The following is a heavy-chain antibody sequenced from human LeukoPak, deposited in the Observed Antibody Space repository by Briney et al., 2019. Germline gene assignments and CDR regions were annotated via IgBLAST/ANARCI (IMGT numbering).Heavy chain of an antibody. J-gene: IGHJ4*02. CDR1: GFTFSSIA. CDR3: AKDLGRYRNNFFDY. D-gene: IGHD1-26*01. CDR2: ISGSGGGT. V-gene: IGHV3-23*01. Sequence: GGSLRLSCAASGFTFSSIAMSGVRRAPDKGLEWVSTISGSGGGTYYADSVKGRFTISRDDSKNTLYLQMNSLRADDTAVYYCAKDLGRYRNNFFDYWGQGNLVTVSS.